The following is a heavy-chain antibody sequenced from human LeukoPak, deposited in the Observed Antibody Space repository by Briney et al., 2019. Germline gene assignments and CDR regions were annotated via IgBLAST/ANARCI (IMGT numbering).Heavy chain of an antibody. Sequence: PSETLSLTCAVSGGSISSGGYSWSWIRQPPGKGLEWIGYIYHSGSTYYNPSLESRVTISVDRSKNQFSLKLSSVTAADTAVYYCARYYGSGGHDYWGQGTLVTVSS. V-gene: IGHV4-30-2*01. J-gene: IGHJ4*02. CDR2: IYHSGST. D-gene: IGHD6-19*01. CDR1: GGSISSGGYS. CDR3: ARYYGSGGHDY.